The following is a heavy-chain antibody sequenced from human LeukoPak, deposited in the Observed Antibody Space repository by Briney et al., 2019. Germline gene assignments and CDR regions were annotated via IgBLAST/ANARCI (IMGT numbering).Heavy chain of an antibody. CDR3: TRGWTGDPAPYFFDN. V-gene: IGHV3-20*04. CDR1: GFTFDDYG. Sequence: SGGSLRLSCVASGFTFDDYGMNWVRLGPGKGLEWVSSINWNGGSTPYADSVKGRFTISRDNAKKSLYLQMSSLRGEDTALYYCTRGWTGDPAPYFFDNWGQGTLVTVSS. D-gene: IGHD3/OR15-3a*01. J-gene: IGHJ4*02. CDR2: INWNGGST.